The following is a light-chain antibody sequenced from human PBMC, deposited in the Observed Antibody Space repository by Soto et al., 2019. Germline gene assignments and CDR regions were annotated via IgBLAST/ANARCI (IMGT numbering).Light chain of an antibody. V-gene: IGKV1-39*01. CDR3: QQSYSSPYT. J-gene: IGKJ2*01. Sequence: DIQMTQSPSSLSASVGDRVTITCRASQSIRNYVNWYQQKPGKAPKFLIYVASTLQIGVPSRFNDNGSRTDFTLTISSLQPEDFATYYCQQSYSSPYTFGPGTKLEIQ. CDR2: VAS. CDR1: QSIRNY.